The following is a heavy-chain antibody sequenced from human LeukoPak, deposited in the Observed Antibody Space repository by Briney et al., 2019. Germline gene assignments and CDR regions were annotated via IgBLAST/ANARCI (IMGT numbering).Heavy chain of an antibody. V-gene: IGHV4-61*01. CDR1: GGFVSSGSYY. CDR3: ARVQFLCSGGSCYLYYFDY. Sequence: SETLSLTCTVSGGFVSSGSYYWSWIRQPPGKGLEWIGYIYYSGGTNYNPSLKSRVTISVDTSKNQFSLKLSSVTAADTAVYYCARVQFLCSGGSCYLYYFDYWGQGTLVTVSS. J-gene: IGHJ4*02. CDR2: IYYSGGT. D-gene: IGHD2-15*01.